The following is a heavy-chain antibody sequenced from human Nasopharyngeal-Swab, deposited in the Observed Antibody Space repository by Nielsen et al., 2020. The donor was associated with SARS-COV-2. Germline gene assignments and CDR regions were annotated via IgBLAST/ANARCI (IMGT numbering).Heavy chain of an antibody. CDR2: INDSGST. D-gene: IGHD3-9*01. J-gene: IGHJ4*02. V-gene: IGHV4-34*01. CDR3: ARGLRKVPIFPASQYYFDY. CDR1: GGFFRGFY. Sequence: SETLSLTCTVYGGFFRGFYWGWIRQPPGKGLEWIGEINDSGSTNYNPSLTSRVTMSVDTSKSQFSLKLNSVTAADTAVYYCARGLRKVPIFPASQYYFDYWGQGTLVTVSS.